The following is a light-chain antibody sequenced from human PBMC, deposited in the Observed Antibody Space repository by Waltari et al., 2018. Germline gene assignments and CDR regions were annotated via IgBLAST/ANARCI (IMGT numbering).Light chain of an antibody. V-gene: IGLV2-14*03. CDR1: NRDVGAFNF. Sequence: QSALTQPASVSGSPGQSITISCPGTNRDVGAFNFVSWFQHHPGKAPKLLIYDVTKRPSGVSNRFSGSKSGNTASLTISGLQTEDEAEYYCSSYTRTNTLVFGGGSRLTVL. CDR3: SSYTRTNTLV. J-gene: IGLJ2*01. CDR2: DVT.